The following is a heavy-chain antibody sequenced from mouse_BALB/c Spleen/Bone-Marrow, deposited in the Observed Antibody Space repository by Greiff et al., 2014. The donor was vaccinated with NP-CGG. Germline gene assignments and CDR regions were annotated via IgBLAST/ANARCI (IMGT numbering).Heavy chain of an antibody. J-gene: IGHJ2*01. D-gene: IGHD1-1*01. CDR2: INRDSSTI. CDR3: ARLGYYGGSDY. CDR1: GFDFSRYW. Sequence: EVKVVESGGGLVEPGGSLKLSCAASGFDFSRYWVSWVRQAPGKGLEWIGDINRDSSTINYTPSLKDKFIISRDNAKNTLYLQMSKVRSEDTALYCCARLGYYGGSDYWGQGTTLTVSS. V-gene: IGHV4-1*02.